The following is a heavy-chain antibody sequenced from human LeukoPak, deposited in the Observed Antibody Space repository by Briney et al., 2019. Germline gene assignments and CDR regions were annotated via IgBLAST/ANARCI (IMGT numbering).Heavy chain of an antibody. D-gene: IGHD3-9*01. V-gene: IGHV3-66*01. J-gene: IGHJ3*02. CDR2: IYSGGST. CDR3: ARDILTGQALNAFDI. CDR1: GFTVSSNY. Sequence: PGGSLRLSCAASGFTVSSNYMSWVRQAPGKGLEWVSVIYSGGSTYYADSVKGRFTISRDNSKNMLYLQMNSLRAEDTAVYYCARDILTGQALNAFDIWGQGTMVTVSS.